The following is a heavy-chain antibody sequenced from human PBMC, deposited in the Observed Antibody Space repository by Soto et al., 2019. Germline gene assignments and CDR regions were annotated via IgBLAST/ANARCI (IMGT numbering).Heavy chain of an antibody. D-gene: IGHD1-7*01. J-gene: IGHJ3*02. CDR2: INPNSGGT. Sequence: ASVKVSCKASGYTFTGYYMHWVRQAPGQGLEWMGWINPNSGGTNYAQKFQGWVTMTRDTSISTAYMELSRLRSDDTAVYYCARELVVTGTKTDDAFDIWGQGTMVTVSS. CDR1: GYTFTGYY. CDR3: ARELVVTGTKTDDAFDI. V-gene: IGHV1-2*04.